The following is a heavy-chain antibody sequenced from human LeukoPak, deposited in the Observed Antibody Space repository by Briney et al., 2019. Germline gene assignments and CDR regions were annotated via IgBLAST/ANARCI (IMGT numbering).Heavy chain of an antibody. D-gene: IGHD3-10*01. V-gene: IGHV4-61*01. CDR1: GGSVSSGSYY. Sequence: SETLSLTCTVSGGSVSSGSYYWSWIRQPPGKGLEWIGYIYYSGSTNYNPSLKSRVTISVDTSKNQFSLKLSSVTAADTAVCYCARVAFYGSGSYYSIQDYWGQGTLVTVSS. CDR3: ARVAFYGSGSYYSIQDY. CDR2: IYYSGST. J-gene: IGHJ4*02.